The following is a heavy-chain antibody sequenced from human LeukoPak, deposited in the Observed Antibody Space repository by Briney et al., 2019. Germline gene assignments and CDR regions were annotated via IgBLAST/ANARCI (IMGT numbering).Heavy chain of an antibody. Sequence: GASVKVSCKASGYTFTGYYMHWVRQAPGHVLEWMGWINPNSGGTNYAQKFQGRVTMTRDTSISTAYMELSRLRSDDTAVYYCAREDYYGSGTSMLGYWGQGTLVTVSS. CDR2: INPNSGGT. V-gene: IGHV1-2*02. J-gene: IGHJ4*02. CDR1: GYTFTGYY. D-gene: IGHD3-10*01. CDR3: AREDYYGSGTSMLGY.